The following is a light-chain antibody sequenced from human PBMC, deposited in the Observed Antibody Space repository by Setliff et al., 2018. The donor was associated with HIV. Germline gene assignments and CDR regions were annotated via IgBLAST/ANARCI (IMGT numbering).Light chain of an antibody. CDR3: SSYTSSGAPSYV. CDR2: EVS. Sequence: QSVLTQPASVSGSPGQSITVSCTDIDPYNSVSWYQQLPGKAPKLILCEVSVRPSGISHRFPGSKSDNTASLTISGLEAEDEGSYYCSSYTSSGAPSYVFGTGTKGTVL. J-gene: IGLJ1*01. V-gene: IGLV2-14*01. CDR1: IDPYNS.